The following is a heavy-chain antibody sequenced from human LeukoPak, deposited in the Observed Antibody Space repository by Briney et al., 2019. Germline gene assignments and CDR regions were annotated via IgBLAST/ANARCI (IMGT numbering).Heavy chain of an antibody. V-gene: IGHV3-21*04. CDR3: SNGRTSSGTLQHDY. D-gene: IGHD6-19*01. CDR1: GFTFRSYS. Sequence: PGGSLRLSCAASGFTFRSYSMNWVRQAPGKGLEWVSSISSSSSYIYYADSVKGRFTISRDNSENTLYLQMNSLRAEDTALYYCSNGRTSSGTLQHDYWGQGTLVTVSS. CDR2: ISSSSSYI. J-gene: IGHJ4*02.